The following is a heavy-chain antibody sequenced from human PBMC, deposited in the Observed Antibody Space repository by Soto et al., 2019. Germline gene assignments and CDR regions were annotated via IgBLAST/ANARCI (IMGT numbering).Heavy chain of an antibody. CDR1: GFTFSSYA. D-gene: IGHD7-27*01. CDR2: ISYDGSNK. CDR3: AREDSGALYDY. Sequence: PGGSLRLSCAASGFTFSSYAMHWVRQAPGKGLEWVAVISYDGSNKYYADSVKGRFTISRDNSKNTLYLQMNSLRAEDTAVYYCAREDSGALYDYWGQGTLVTVSS. J-gene: IGHJ4*02. V-gene: IGHV3-30-3*01.